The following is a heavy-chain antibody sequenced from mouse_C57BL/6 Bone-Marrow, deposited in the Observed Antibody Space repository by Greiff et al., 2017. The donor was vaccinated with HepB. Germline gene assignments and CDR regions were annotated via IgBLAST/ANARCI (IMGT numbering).Heavy chain of an antibody. Sequence: EVKLMESGGGLVQPGGSLKLSCAASGFTFSDYGMAWVRQAPRKGPEWVAFISNLAYSIYYADTVTGRFTISRENAKNTLYLEMSSLRSEDTAMYYCARGDSSGLYAMDYWGQGTSVTVSS. V-gene: IGHV5-15*01. CDR2: ISNLAYSI. J-gene: IGHJ4*01. CDR1: GFTFSDYG. D-gene: IGHD3-2*02. CDR3: ARGDSSGLYAMDY.